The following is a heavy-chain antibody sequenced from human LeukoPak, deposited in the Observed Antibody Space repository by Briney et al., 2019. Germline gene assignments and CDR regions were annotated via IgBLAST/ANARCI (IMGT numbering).Heavy chain of an antibody. V-gene: IGHV3-23*01. Sequence: GGSLRLSCAASGFTFSSYGMGWGRQAPGKGLEWASTINNSGGSTYYAKSVKGRCTISRDSSKNTVYLHMNSLRAEDTAVYYCVKGSWVVVVTAPHWGQGTLVTVSS. CDR1: GFTFSSYG. J-gene: IGHJ4*02. CDR2: INNSGGST. D-gene: IGHD2-21*02. CDR3: VKGSWVVVVTAPH.